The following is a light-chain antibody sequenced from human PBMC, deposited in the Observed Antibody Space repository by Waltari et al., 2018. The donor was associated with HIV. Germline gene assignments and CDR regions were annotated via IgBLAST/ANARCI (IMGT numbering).Light chain of an antibody. CDR3: QAWDSSTYVV. Sequence: SYELTQPPSVAVSPGQTASITCSGDQLGATNACRYRRKPGKAPVLVIYQDSKRPSGIPERFSGSNSGNTSTLTISGTQAMDEADYYCQAWDSSTYVVFGGGTKLTVL. CDR2: QDS. CDR1: QLGATN. J-gene: IGLJ2*01. V-gene: IGLV3-1*01.